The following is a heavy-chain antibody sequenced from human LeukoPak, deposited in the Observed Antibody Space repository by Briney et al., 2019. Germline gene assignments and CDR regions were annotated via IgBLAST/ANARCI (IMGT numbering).Heavy chain of an antibody. D-gene: IGHD3-22*01. CDR3: AKGPMIVVVAIDY. CDR2: ISGSGGST. Sequence: PGGSLRLSCAASGFTFSSYAMSWVRQTPGKGLEWVSAISGSGGSTYYADSVKGRFTISRDNSKNTLYLQMNSLRAEDTAVYYCAKGPMIVVVAIDYWGQGTLVTVSS. V-gene: IGHV3-23*01. J-gene: IGHJ4*02. CDR1: GFTFSSYA.